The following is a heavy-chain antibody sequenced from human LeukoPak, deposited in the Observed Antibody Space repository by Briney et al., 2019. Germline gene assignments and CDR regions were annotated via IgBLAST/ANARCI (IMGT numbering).Heavy chain of an antibody. CDR3: AKEGPYSYGLFDY. J-gene: IGHJ4*02. CDR2: IKQDGSEK. Sequence: LSLTCAVSGGSISSGGYSWSWVRQAPGKGLEWVANIKQDGSEKYYVDSVKGRFTISRDNAKNSLYLQMNSLRAEDTAVYYCAKEGPYSYGLFDYWGQGTLVTVSS. D-gene: IGHD5-18*01. CDR1: GGSISSGGYS. V-gene: IGHV3-7*01.